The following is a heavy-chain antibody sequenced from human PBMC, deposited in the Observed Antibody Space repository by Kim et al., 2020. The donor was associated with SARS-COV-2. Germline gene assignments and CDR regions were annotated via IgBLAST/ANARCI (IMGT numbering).Heavy chain of an antibody. J-gene: IGHJ2*01. CDR3: ARRVVPTTPYWYFDL. CDR2: INHSGST. Sequence: SETLSLTCAVYGGSFSGYYWSWIRQPPGKGLEWIGEINHSGSTNYNPSLKSRVTISVDTSKNQFSLKLSSVTAADTAVYYCARRVVPTTPYWYFDLWGRGTLVTVSS. CDR1: GGSFSGYY. V-gene: IGHV4-34*01. D-gene: IGHD2-15*01.